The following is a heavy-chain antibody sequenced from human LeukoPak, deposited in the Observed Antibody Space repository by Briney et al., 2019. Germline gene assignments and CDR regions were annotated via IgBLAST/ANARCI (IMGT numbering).Heavy chain of an antibody. CDR3: ARDFVVPAAYQRAYYMDV. Sequence: SETLSLTCAVYGGSFSGYYWSWIRQPPGKGLEWIGEINHSGSTNYNPSLKSRVTISVDTSKNQFSLKLSSVTAADTAVYYCARDFVVPAAYQRAYYMDVWGKGTTVTVSS. CDR2: INHSGST. D-gene: IGHD2-2*01. CDR1: GGSFSGYY. J-gene: IGHJ6*03. V-gene: IGHV4-34*01.